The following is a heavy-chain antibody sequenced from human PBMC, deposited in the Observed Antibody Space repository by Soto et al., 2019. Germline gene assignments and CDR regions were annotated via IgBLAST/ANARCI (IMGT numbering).Heavy chain of an antibody. V-gene: IGHV3-23*01. Sequence: PGGSLRLSCAATGFTFGFNALSWVRQAPGKGLEWVSSISAGGVSTNYADSVRGRFTISRDNSKNTLYLQMNSLSAEDTAVYYCTTDPGGGVTPREVPDYWGQGTLVTVSS. D-gene: IGHD2-8*01. J-gene: IGHJ4*02. CDR3: TTDPGGGVTPREVPDY. CDR1: GFTFGFNA. CDR2: ISAGGVST.